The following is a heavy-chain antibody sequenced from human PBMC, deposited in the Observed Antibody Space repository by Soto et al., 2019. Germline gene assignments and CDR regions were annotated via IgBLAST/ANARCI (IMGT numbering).Heavy chain of an antibody. V-gene: IGHV3-23*01. J-gene: IGHJ6*02. CDR2: ISGSGRNT. CDR3: SKDRAVSLYLGMDV. Sequence: EVQLLESGGGLVQPGGSLRLSCAASGFTLNTYVMNWVRQAPGKGLEWVSAISGSGRNTYYADSVKGRFTISRDNSKNTLHLQMNGLRAEDTAVYYCSKDRAVSLYLGMDVWGQGTTVTVSS. CDR1: GFTLNTYV. D-gene: IGHD4-17*01.